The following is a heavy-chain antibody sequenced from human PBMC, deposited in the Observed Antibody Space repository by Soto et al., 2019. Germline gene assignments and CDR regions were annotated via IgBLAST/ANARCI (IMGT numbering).Heavy chain of an antibody. Sequence: ASVQVSCKASGYPFPIYGISWVRQAAGQGPEWMGWIIAYNGKTGYAQKLQGRVTMITDTPTSTAYMELRSLRSDDTAVYYRARDAGSYYDFWSGDPPGPFDDWGQGTLVTVSS. J-gene: IGHJ4*02. CDR2: IIAYNGKT. V-gene: IGHV1-18*01. CDR3: ARDAGSYYDFWSGDPPGPFDD. D-gene: IGHD3-3*01. CDR1: GYPFPIYG.